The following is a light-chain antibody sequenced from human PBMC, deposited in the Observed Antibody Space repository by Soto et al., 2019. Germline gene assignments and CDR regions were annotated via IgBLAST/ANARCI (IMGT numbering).Light chain of an antibody. V-gene: IGKV1-9*01. CDR1: QGIKNH. Sequence: DIQLTQSPSFLSASVGDRLTITCRASQGIKNHFAWFQQKPGKAPSLLIYGASTLHSGVPSRFSGSGYGTEFTLTISSLQPEDFATYHCQQFYSFPFTFGPGTKVDVK. CDR2: GAS. J-gene: IGKJ3*01. CDR3: QQFYSFPFT.